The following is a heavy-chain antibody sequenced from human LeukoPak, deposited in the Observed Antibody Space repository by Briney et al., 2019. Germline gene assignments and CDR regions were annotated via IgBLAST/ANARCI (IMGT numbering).Heavy chain of an antibody. CDR2: INHRGST. Sequence: SETLSLTCAVYGGSFSGYYWSWISQPPGKGLEWIGEINHRGSTNYNPSLKRRVTILKDTSKNQFSLKLRSVTVADTAVYYCARVKPVAGTLPHLLDYWGQGTLVTVSS. V-gene: IGHV4-34*01. D-gene: IGHD6-19*01. J-gene: IGHJ4*02. CDR1: GGSFSGYY. CDR3: ARVKPVAGTLPHLLDY.